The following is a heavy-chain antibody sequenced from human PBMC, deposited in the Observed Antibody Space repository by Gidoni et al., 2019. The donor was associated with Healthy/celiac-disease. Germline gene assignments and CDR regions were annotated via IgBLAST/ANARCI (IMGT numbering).Heavy chain of an antibody. V-gene: IGHV4-31*03. CDR3: ARTYSGSYERAFDI. CDR2: IYYSGST. D-gene: IGHD1-26*01. Sequence: QVQLQESGPGLVKPSQTLSPTCPVSGGSISSGGYYWSWIRQHPGKGLEWIGYIYYSGSTYYNPSLKSRVTISVDTSKNQFSLKLSSVTAADTALYYCARTYSGSYERAFDIWGQGTMVTVSS. J-gene: IGHJ3*02. CDR1: GGSISSGGYY.